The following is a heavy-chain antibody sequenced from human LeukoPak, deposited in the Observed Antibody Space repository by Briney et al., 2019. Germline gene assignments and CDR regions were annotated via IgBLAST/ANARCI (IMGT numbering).Heavy chain of an antibody. CDR3: ARGGLTYYYDSSGYYLYDY. D-gene: IGHD3-22*01. J-gene: IGHJ4*02. V-gene: IGHV4-39*07. Sequence: KTSETLSLTCSVSGGSISSSYYYWGWIRQPPGKGLEWIASIYYSGSTYYNPSLKSRVTISVDTSKNQFSLKLSSVTAADTAVYYCARGGLTYYYDSSGYYLYDYWGQGTLVTVSS. CDR2: IYYSGST. CDR1: GGSISSSYYY.